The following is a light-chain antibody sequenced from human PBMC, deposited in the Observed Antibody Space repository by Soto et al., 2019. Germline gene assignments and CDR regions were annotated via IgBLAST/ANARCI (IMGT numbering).Light chain of an antibody. CDR1: SGHSTYI. J-gene: IGLJ1*01. CDR3: ETWDTNTRV. Sequence: LAQSSSASASLGSSVRLTCTLSSGHSTYIIAWHQQQPGKAPRYLMNLEGSGSYNKGSGVPDRFSGSSSGADRYLTISNLQFEDEADYYCETWDTNTRVFGTGTKVTVL. CDR2: LEGSGSY. V-gene: IGLV4-60*02.